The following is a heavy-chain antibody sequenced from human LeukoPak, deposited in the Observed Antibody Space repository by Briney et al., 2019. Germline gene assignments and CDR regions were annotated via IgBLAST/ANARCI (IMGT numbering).Heavy chain of an antibody. CDR2: IDISSSTI. CDR3: ARRDDFDI. Sequence: GGSLRLSCAASGFTFSNYHMNWVRQAPGKGLEWVSFIDISSSTIYYADSVKGRFTISRDNAKDSLYLQMNSLGADDTAVYYCARRDDFDIWGQGTMVTVSS. CDR1: GFTFSNYH. V-gene: IGHV3-48*04. J-gene: IGHJ3*02.